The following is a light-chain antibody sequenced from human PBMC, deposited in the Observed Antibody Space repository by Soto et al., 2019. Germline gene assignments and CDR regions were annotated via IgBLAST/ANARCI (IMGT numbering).Light chain of an antibody. CDR2: DAS. CDR3: QQRSNRTSIT. Sequence: EIVLIESPATLSLSPGERATLPCRASQSVGSYLAWYQHKPGQAPSLLISDASNRATGIPARFSGSGSETEFTLTISSLEREDSGVYCCQQRSNRTSITFGGGTKVDIK. CDR1: QSVGSY. J-gene: IGKJ4*01. V-gene: IGKV3-11*01.